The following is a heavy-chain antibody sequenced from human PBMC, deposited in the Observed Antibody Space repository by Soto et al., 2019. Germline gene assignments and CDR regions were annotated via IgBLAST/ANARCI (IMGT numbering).Heavy chain of an antibody. CDR1: GYSFTSYA. V-gene: IGHV1-3*01. CDR2: INAGNGNT. J-gene: IGHJ6*02. D-gene: IGHD2-2*01. CDR3: ARGVENIVVVLDVFGYYGMDV. Sequence: ASVKVSCKASGYSFTSYAIYWVRQAPGQRLEWMGWINAGNGNTKYSQKLQGRVTFTGDTSASTAHMELSSLRSEDTAVYFCARGVENIVVVLDVFGYYGMDVWGQGTTVTVSS.